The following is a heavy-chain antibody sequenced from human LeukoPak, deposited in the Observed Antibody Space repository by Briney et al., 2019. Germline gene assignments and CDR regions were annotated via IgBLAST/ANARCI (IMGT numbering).Heavy chain of an antibody. CDR3: ARDQGGNWFDP. D-gene: IGHD3-16*01. J-gene: IGHJ5*02. V-gene: IGHV7-4-1*02. CDR1: GGTFSSYA. Sequence: GASVKVSCKASGGTFSSYAISWVRQAPGQGLEWMGWINTNTGNPTYAQGFTGRFVFSLDTSVSTAYLQISSLKTEDTAVYYCARDQGGNWFDPWGQGTLVTVSS. CDR2: INTNTGNP.